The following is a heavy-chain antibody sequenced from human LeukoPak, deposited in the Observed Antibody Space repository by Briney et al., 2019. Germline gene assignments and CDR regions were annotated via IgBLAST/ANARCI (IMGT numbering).Heavy chain of an antibody. J-gene: IGHJ6*02. CDR2: IWYDGSNK. CDR1: GFTFSSYG. Sequence: GGSLRLSCAASGFTFSSYGMHWVRQAPGKGLEWVAVIWYDGSNKYYADSVKGRFTIYRDNSKNTLYLQMNSLRAEDTAVYYCARKVVGATSVSYYYYGMDVWGQGTTVTVSS. V-gene: IGHV3-33*01. D-gene: IGHD1-26*01. CDR3: ARKVVGATSVSYYYYGMDV.